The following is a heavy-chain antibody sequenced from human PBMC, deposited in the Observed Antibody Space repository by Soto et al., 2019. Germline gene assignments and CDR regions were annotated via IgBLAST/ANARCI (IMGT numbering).Heavy chain of an antibody. V-gene: IGHV1-2*02. CDR2: IGPASGDK. J-gene: IGHJ4*02. CDR3: GRGRSGQLGVFY. D-gene: IGHD3-10*01. Sequence: GASVQFSCTASGYTFTGHYIHWVRQAPGQGPEWMGEIGPASGDKRDAQKFQGRVTMTRDTSITTVYMELNNLSPDDTAVYDCGRGRSGQLGVFYWGQGTPVTVSS. CDR1: GYTFTGHY.